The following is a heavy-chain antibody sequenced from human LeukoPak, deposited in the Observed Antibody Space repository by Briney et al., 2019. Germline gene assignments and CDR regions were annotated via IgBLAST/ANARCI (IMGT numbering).Heavy chain of an antibody. CDR1: GGSISSGGYY. J-gene: IGHJ6*02. D-gene: IGHD3-22*01. CDR2: IYYSGST. Sequence: SQTLSLTCTVSGGSISSGGYYWSWIRQHPGKGLEWIGYIYYSGSTYYNPSLKSRVTISVDTSKNQFSLKLSSVTAADTAVYYCARDTYYYDSSGYLGYYYGMDVWGQGTTVTVSS. CDR3: ARDTYYYDSSGYLGYYYGMDV. V-gene: IGHV4-31*03.